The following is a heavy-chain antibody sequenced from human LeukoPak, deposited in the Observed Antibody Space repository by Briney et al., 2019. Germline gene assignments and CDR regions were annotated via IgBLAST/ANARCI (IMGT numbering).Heavy chain of an antibody. CDR2: IHYSGST. D-gene: IGHD2-2*02. J-gene: IGHJ4*02. CDR3: ARGTKWVPAAIHYFDY. Sequence: PSETLSLTCTVSGGSVSGHHWSWIRQPPGKGLEWIGHIHYSGSTNYNAPLKSRVTMSVDTSKNHFSLNLSSVTAADTAVYYCARGTKWVPAAIHYFDYWGQGTLVTVSS. CDR1: GGSVSGHH. V-gene: IGHV4-59*02.